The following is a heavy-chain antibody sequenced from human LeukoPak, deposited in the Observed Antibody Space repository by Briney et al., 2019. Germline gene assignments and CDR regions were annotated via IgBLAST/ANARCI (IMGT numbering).Heavy chain of an antibody. D-gene: IGHD2-2*01. J-gene: IGHJ4*02. CDR3: TTGYCSSTSPRTRVDY. Sequence: PGGSLRLSCAASGFTFSNAWMSWVRQAPGKGLEWVGRIKSKTDGGTTDYAAPVKGRFTISRDDSKNTLYLQMNSLKTEDTAVYYCTTGYCSSTSPRTRVDYWGQGTLVTVSS. CDR1: GFTFSNAW. V-gene: IGHV3-15*01. CDR2: IKSKTDGGTT.